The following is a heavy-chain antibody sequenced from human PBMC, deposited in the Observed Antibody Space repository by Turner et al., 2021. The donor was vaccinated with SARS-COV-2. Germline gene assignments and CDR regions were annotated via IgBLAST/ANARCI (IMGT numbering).Heavy chain of an antibody. CDR1: GFTVSINY. V-gene: IGHV3-66*01. D-gene: IGHD6-13*01. CDR2: IYSGGST. J-gene: IGHJ5*02. CDR3: AREAAAGNFHGWFDP. Sequence: EVQLVESGGGLVQPGGSLRLSCAASGFTVSINYMSWVRQAPGKGLEWVSVIYSGGSTYYADSVKGRFTISRDNSKNTLYLQINSLRAEDTAVYYCAREAAAGNFHGWFDPWGQGTLVTVSS.